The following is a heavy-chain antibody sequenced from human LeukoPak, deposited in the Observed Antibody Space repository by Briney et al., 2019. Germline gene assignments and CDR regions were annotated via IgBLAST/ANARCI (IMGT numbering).Heavy chain of an antibody. V-gene: IGHV3-48*01. D-gene: IGHD5-18*01. CDR1: GFTFSSYS. CDR2: ISSGSSTI. Sequence: WGSLRLSCAASGFTFSSYSMNWVRQAPGKGLEWVSYISSGSSTIHYADSVKGRFTISRDNAKSSLFLQMNSLRAEDTAVYYCAGIPLSTTMVDYWGQGTLVTVSS. J-gene: IGHJ4*02. CDR3: AGIPLSTTMVDY.